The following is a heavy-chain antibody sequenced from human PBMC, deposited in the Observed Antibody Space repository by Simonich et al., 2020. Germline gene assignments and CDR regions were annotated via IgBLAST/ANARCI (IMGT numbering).Heavy chain of an antibody. J-gene: IGHJ4*02. CDR2: IYQSGST. CDR3: ARVDNWNYFDY. CDR1: GYSISSGYY. Sequence: QVQLQESGPGLVKPSETLSLTCAVSGYSISSGYYWGWIRQPPGKGLEWIGSIYQSGSTYYNPSLKSRGTISVDTSKNQFSLKLSSVTAADTAVYYCARVDNWNYFDYWGQGTLVTVSS. D-gene: IGHD1-20*01. V-gene: IGHV4-38-2*01.